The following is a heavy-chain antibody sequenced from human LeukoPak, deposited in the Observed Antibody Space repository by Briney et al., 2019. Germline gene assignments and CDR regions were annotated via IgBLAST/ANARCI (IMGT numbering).Heavy chain of an antibody. CDR2: IYYSGST. D-gene: IGHD3-22*01. J-gene: IGHJ4*02. Sequence: SETLSLTCTVSGGSISSYYWSWIRQPPGKGLEWIGYIYYSGSTNYNPSLKSRVTISVDTSKNQFSLKLSSVTAADTAVYYCARRGSYYDSSGFDYWGQGTLVTVSS. CDR3: ARRGSYYDSSGFDY. V-gene: IGHV4-59*08. CDR1: GGSISSYY.